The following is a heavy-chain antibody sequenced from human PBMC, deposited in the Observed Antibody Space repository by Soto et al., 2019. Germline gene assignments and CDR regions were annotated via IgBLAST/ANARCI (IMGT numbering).Heavy chain of an antibody. V-gene: IGHV4-34*01. Sequence: QVQLQQWGAGLLKPSETLSLTCAVYGGSFSGYYWSWIRQPPGKGLEWIGEINHSGSTNYNPSLKSRVTISVDTSKNQFSLKLSSVTAADTAVYYCAREGTMVRGVIAYWGQGTLVTVSS. CDR1: GGSFSGYY. CDR3: AREGTMVRGVIAY. CDR2: INHSGST. D-gene: IGHD3-10*01. J-gene: IGHJ4*02.